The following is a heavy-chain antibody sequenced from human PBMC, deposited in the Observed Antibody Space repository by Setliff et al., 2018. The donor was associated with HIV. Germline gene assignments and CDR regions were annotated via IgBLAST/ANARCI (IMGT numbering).Heavy chain of an antibody. CDR1: GYIFTNYA. V-gene: IGHV7-4-1*02. Sequence: ASVKVSCKASGYIFTNYAMNWVRQAPGQGPEWMGWINTNTGNPTYAQGFTGRFVLSLDTSVSTAYLQITSLKAEDTAVYYCARVARGGHSSRWYYFGYWGQGTLVTVSS. CDR2: INTNTGNP. CDR3: ARVARGGHSSRWYYFGY. D-gene: IGHD6-13*01. J-gene: IGHJ4*02.